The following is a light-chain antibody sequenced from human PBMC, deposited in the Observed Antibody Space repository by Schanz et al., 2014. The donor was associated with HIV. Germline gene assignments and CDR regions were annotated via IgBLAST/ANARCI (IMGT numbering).Light chain of an antibody. CDR2: NTN. V-gene: IGLV8-61*01. CDR3: VLYMGSGTWV. Sequence: QTVVTQDPSFSVSPGGTVTLTCGLSSGSVSTNNYPSWYQQPPGQAPRTLIYNTNTRPSGVPDRFSGSILGNKAALTITGAQADDESDYYCVLYMGSGTWVFGGGTKFTVL. CDR1: SGSVSTNNY. J-gene: IGLJ3*02.